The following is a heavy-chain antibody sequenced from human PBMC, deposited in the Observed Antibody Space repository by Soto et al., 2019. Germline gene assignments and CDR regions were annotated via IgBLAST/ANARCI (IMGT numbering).Heavy chain of an antibody. CDR1: GGSISSSSYY. V-gene: IGHV4-39*01. D-gene: IGHD2-2*03. CDR3: ARLDNWFDP. Sequence: SETLSLTCTVSGGSISSSSYYWGWIRQPPGKGLEWIGSIYYSGSTYYNPSLKSRVTISVDTSKNQFSLKLSSVTAADTAVYYCARLDNWFDPWGQGTLVTVSS. CDR2: IYYSGST. J-gene: IGHJ5*02.